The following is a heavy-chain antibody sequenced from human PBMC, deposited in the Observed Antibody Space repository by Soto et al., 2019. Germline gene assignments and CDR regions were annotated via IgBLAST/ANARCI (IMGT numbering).Heavy chain of an antibody. V-gene: IGHV3-7*03. Sequence: GGSLRLSCAASGFTFSSYWMSWVRQAPGKGLEWVANIKQDGSEKYYVDSVKGRFTISRDNAKNSLYLQMNSLRAEDTAVYYCAPHTPLKRGDIVVVPAAKGLDYWGQGTLVTVSS. CDR3: APHTPLKRGDIVVVPAAKGLDY. D-gene: IGHD2-2*01. J-gene: IGHJ4*02. CDR2: IKQDGSEK. CDR1: GFTFSSYW.